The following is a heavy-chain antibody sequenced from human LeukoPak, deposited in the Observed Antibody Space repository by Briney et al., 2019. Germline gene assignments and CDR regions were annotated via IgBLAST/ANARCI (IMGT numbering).Heavy chain of an antibody. CDR1: GGSISTYY. CDR3: ARGYYYYYYMDV. J-gene: IGHJ6*03. V-gene: IGHV4-59*08. Sequence: SETLSLTCTVSGGSISTYYWSWIRQPPGKGLEWIGYIYYSGSTSYNPSLKSRVTISVDTSKNQFSLDLSSVTAADTAVYYCARGYYYYYYMDVWGKGTTVTVSS. CDR2: IYYSGST.